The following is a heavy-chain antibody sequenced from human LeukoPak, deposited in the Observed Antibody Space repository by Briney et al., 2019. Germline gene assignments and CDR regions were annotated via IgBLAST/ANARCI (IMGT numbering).Heavy chain of an antibody. CDR3: VRDDGGSTFDT. J-gene: IGHJ3*02. CDR1: KFTFSSHD. Sequence: GGSLRLSCAASKFTFSSHDMHWVRQAPGKGLEWVSFISSSGGTIYLADSVKCRFTISRDNARNSLYLQMNSLRAEDTALYYCVRDDGGSTFDTWGQGTMVTVSS. D-gene: IGHD3-10*01. V-gene: IGHV3-48*03. CDR2: ISSSGGTI.